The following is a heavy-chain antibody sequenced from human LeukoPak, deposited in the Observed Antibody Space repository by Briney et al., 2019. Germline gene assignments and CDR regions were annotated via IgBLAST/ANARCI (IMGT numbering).Heavy chain of an antibody. CDR2: ISNSGSTI. Sequence: GGSLRLSCAASGFTFSDYYMSWIRQAPGKGLEWVSYISNSGSTIYYADSVKGRFTISRDNAKNSLYLQMNSLRAEDTAVYYCARDRCSSTSCFNWFDPWGQGTLVTVSS. CDR1: GFTFSDYY. J-gene: IGHJ5*02. D-gene: IGHD2-2*01. CDR3: ARDRCSSTSCFNWFDP. V-gene: IGHV3-11*04.